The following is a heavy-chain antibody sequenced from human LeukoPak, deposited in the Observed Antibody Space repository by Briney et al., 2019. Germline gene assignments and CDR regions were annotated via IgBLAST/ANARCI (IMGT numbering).Heavy chain of an antibody. V-gene: IGHV1-2*04. D-gene: IGHD3-22*01. CDR3: ARADYYDSSGDYYYYGMDV. CDR2: INPNSGGT. J-gene: IGHJ6*02. Sequence: ASVKVSCKASGGTFSSYAISWVRQAPGQGLEWMGWINPNSGGTNYAQKFQGWVTMTRDTSISTAYMELSRLRSDDTAVYYCARADYYDSSGDYYYYGMDVWGQGTTVTVSS. CDR1: GGTFSSYA.